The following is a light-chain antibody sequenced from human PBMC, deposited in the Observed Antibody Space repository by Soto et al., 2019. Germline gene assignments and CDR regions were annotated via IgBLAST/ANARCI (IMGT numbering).Light chain of an antibody. CDR3: SSYTDRKHLV. CDR2: DVT. J-gene: IGLJ1*01. Sequence: QSVLTQPRSVSGSPGQSVTISCTGTSSDVGGYNFVSWYQQYPGKAPKLIIYDVTKGPSGVPDRFSGSKSGNTASLTVSALQAEDEADYYCSSYTDRKHLVFGTGTKVTVL. V-gene: IGLV2-11*01. CDR1: SSDVGGYNF.